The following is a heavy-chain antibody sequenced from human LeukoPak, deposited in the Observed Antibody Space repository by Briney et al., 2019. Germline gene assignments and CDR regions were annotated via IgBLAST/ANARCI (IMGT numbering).Heavy chain of an antibody. CDR1: GNYW. CDR2: INSDGSWT. Sequence: GGSLRLSCAASGNYWMHWVRQAPGKGLVWVSHINSDGSWTSYADSAKGRFTISKDNAKNTVYLQMNSLRAEDTAAYYCVSFYETYWGRGTLVTVSS. D-gene: IGHD2/OR15-2a*01. V-gene: IGHV3-74*01. J-gene: IGHJ4*02. CDR3: VSFYETY.